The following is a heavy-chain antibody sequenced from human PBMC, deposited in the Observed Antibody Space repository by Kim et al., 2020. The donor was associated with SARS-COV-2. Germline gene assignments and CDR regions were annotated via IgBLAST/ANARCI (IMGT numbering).Heavy chain of an antibody. D-gene: IGHD3-9*01. CDR3: ARLLRYFDWFLDY. CDR1: GGSFSGYY. J-gene: IGHJ4*02. CDR2: INHSGST. Sequence: SETLSLTCAVYGGSFSGYYWSWIRQPPGKGLEWIGEINHSGSTNYNPSLKSRVTISVDTSKNQFSLKLSSVTAADTAVYYCARLLRYFDWFLDYWGQGTLVTVSS. V-gene: IGHV4-34*01.